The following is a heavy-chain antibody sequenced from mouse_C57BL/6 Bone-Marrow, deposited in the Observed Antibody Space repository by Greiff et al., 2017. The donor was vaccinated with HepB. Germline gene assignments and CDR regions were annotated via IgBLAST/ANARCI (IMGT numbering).Heavy chain of an antibody. J-gene: IGHJ2*01. CDR1: GYTFTSYW. CDR3: ANGYYFDY. CDR2: INPSSGYT. Sequence: QVHVKQSGAELAKPGASVKLSCKASGYTFTSYWMHWVKQRPGQGLEWIGYINPSSGYTKYNQKFKDKATLTADKSSSTAYMQLSSLTYEDSAVYYCANGYYFDYWGQGTTLTVSS. V-gene: IGHV1-7*01.